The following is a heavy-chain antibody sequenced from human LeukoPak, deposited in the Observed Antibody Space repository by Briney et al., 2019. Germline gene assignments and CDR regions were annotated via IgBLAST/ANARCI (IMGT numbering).Heavy chain of an antibody. Sequence: GXXLRLSCAASGFTFSSYAMSWVRQAPGKGLEWVAVIWYDGNNKYYADSVKGRFTISRDNSKNTLYLQMNSLRAEDTAVYYCANSPKYYYYMDVWGKGTTVTVSS. CDR1: GFTFSSYA. CDR2: IWYDGNNK. J-gene: IGHJ6*03. CDR3: ANSPKYYYYMDV. D-gene: IGHD2-15*01. V-gene: IGHV3-33*08.